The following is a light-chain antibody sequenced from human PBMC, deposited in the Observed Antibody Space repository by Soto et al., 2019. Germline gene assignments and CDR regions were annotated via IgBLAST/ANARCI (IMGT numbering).Light chain of an antibody. CDR2: EVS. CDR1: RSDVGSYNL. CDR3: CSYAGSSTPVV. V-gene: IGLV2-23*02. Sequence: QSALTQPASVSGSPGQSITISCTGTRSDVGSYNLVSWYQQHPGKAPKLMIYEVSKRPSGVSNRFSGSKSGNTASLTISGLQAEDEADYYCCSYAGSSTPVVFGGGTQLTVL. J-gene: IGLJ2*01.